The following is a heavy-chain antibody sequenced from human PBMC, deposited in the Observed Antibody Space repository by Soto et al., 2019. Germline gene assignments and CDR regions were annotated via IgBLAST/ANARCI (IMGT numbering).Heavy chain of an antibody. CDR2: ISGSGGST. Sequence: GGSLRLSCAASGFIVTKKNIYWVRQAPGKGLEWVSAISGSGGSTYYADSVKGRFTISRDNSKNTLYLQMNSLRAEDTAVYYCAKFKVTSPGYYYGMDVWGQGTTVTVSS. J-gene: IGHJ6*02. CDR1: GFIVTKKN. CDR3: AKFKVTSPGYYYGMDV. V-gene: IGHV3-23*01. D-gene: IGHD2-21*02.